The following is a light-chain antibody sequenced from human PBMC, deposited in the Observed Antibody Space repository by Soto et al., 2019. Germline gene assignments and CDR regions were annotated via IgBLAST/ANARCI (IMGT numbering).Light chain of an antibody. CDR2: EVS. CDR3: YSYAGNKYV. J-gene: IGLJ1*01. CDR1: SSDVGGYDY. Sequence: QSVLTQPPSASGSPGQSVTISCTGTSSDVGGYDYVSWYQQHPGRAPKLIIFEVSKRPSGVPDRFSGSKSANTASLTVSGLQAEDEADYYCYSYAGNKYVFGTGTRSPS. V-gene: IGLV2-8*01.